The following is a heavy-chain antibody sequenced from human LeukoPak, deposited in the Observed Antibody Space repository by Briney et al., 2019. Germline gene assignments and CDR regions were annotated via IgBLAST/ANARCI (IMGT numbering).Heavy chain of an antibody. CDR1: GFTFSSYW. V-gene: IGHV3-30*18. Sequence: GGSLRLSCAASGFTFSSYWMSWVRQAPGKGLEWVAVISYDGSNKYYADSVKGRFTISRDNSKNTLYLQMNSLRAEDTAVYYCANSGNSGNDYWGQGTLVTVSS. CDR2: ISYDGSNK. D-gene: IGHD4-23*01. CDR3: ANSGNSGNDY. J-gene: IGHJ4*02.